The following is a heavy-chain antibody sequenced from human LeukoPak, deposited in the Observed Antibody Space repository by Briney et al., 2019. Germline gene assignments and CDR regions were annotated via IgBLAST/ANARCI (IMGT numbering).Heavy chain of an antibody. V-gene: IGHV3-11*01. CDR2: ISSSGSTI. CDR1: GFTFSDYY. J-gene: IGHJ6*02. D-gene: IGHD3-3*01. Sequence: PGGSLRLSCAASGFTFSDYYMSWIRQAPGKGLEWVSYISSSGSTIYYADSVKGRFTISRDNAKNSLYLQMNSLRAEDTAVYYCAREDAGDFWSGYYLAGYYYGMDVWGQGTTVTVSS. CDR3: AREDAGDFWSGYYLAGYYYGMDV.